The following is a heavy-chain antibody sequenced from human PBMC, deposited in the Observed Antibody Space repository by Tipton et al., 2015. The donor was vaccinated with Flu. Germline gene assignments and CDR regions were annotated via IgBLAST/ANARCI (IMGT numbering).Heavy chain of an antibody. J-gene: IGHJ4*02. CDR1: GGSISSYY. CDR2: IYVSDNS. Sequence: TLSLTCNVSGGSISSYYWSWIRQPAGKELEWIGRIYVSDNSNYNPSLKSRVTMSVDTSKNQFSLKMTSLTAADTAVYYCARHFYDSSGYYCLGYWGQGLLVTVSS. V-gene: IGHV4-4*07. D-gene: IGHD3-22*01. CDR3: ARHFYDSSGYYCLGY.